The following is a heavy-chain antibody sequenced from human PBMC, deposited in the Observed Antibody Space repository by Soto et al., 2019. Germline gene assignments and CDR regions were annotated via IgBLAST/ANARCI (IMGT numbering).Heavy chain of an antibody. CDR1: GFTFSSYA. CDR2: ISGSGGST. Sequence: GGSLRLSCAASGFTFSSYAMSWVRQAPGKGLEWVSAISGSGGSTYYADSVKGRFTISRDNSKNTLYLQMNSLRAEDTAVYYCAKLVGIGYYYYYYMDVWGKGTTVTVSS. D-gene: IGHD2-21*01. CDR3: AKLVGIGYYYYYYMDV. J-gene: IGHJ6*03. V-gene: IGHV3-23*01.